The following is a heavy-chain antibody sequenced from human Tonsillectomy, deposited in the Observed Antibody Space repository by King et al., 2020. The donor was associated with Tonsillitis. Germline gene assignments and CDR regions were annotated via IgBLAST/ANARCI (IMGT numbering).Heavy chain of an antibody. D-gene: IGHD2-2*01. Sequence: VQLVESGGGLVKPGGSLRLSCAASGFRFSNAWMTWGRQAPGKGLEWVGRIKSKTDGGTTDYAAPVKGRFTITRDDSKNTLYLQMNRLKTEDTAVYYCTTDSSGLVVPAADWGQGTPVSVSS. V-gene: IGHV3-15*01. CDR2: IKSKTDGGTT. J-gene: IGHJ4*02. CDR1: GFRFSNAW. CDR3: TTDSSGLVVPAAD.